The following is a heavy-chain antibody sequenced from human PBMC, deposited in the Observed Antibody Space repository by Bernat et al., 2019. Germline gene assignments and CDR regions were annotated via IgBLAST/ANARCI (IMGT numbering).Heavy chain of an antibody. CDR3: ARGATTMVRGVITFYYYGMDV. CDR1: GFTFSSYG. CDR2: IWYDGSNK. J-gene: IGHJ6*02. D-gene: IGHD3-10*01. Sequence: QVQLVESGGGVVQPGRSLRLSCAASGFTFSSYGMHWVRQAPGKGLEWVAVIWYDGSNKYYADSVKGRFTISRDNSKNTLYLQMNSLRAEDTAVYYCARGATTMVRGVITFYYYGMDVWGQGTLVTVSS. V-gene: IGHV3-33*01.